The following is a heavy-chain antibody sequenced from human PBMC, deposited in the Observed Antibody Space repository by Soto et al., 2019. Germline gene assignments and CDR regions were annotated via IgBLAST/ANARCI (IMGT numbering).Heavy chain of an antibody. D-gene: IGHD6-19*01. J-gene: IGHJ6*02. CDR2: IHPSGGGS. CDR3: ARRQWLVGGYYYGLDV. V-gene: IGHV1-46*02. CDR1: GYTLNTYY. Sequence: ASVKVSCKPSGYTLNTYYLHWVRQAPGQGLEWMGIIHPSGGGSTYAQKLQGRVTMTTDTSTSTAYMELRSLRSDDTAVYYCARRQWLVGGYYYGLDVWGQGTTVTVSS.